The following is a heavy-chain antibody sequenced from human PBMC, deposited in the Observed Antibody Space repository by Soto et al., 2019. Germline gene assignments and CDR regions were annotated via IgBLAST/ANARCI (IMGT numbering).Heavy chain of an antibody. D-gene: IGHD6-13*01. Sequence: SLTCTISGGSISSSSYYWGWIRQPPGKGLEWIGSIYYSGSTYYNPSLKSRVTISVDTSKNQSSLKLSSVTAADTAVYYCAISPGYSSSWYFDYWGQGTLVTVS. CDR3: AISPGYSSSWYFDY. CDR1: GGSISSSSYY. CDR2: IYYSGST. J-gene: IGHJ4*02. V-gene: IGHV4-39*01.